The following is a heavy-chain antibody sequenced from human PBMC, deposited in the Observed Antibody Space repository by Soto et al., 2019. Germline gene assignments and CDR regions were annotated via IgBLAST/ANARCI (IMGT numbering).Heavy chain of an antibody. Sequence: QVQLVESGGVVVQPGRSLRLSCAASGFTFSSYGMHWVRQAPGKVLEWVAVISYDGSNKYYAHSVKGRFTISRDNSKNTLYLQMNSLRAEDTAVYYCAKERLAATNWFDPWGQGTLVTVSS. D-gene: IGHD2-15*01. CDR1: GFTFSSYG. CDR3: AKERLAATNWFDP. J-gene: IGHJ5*02. CDR2: ISYDGSNK. V-gene: IGHV3-30*18.